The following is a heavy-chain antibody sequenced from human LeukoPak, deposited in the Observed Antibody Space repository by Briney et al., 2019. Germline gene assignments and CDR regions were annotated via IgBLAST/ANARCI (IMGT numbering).Heavy chain of an antibody. V-gene: IGHV5-51*01. CDR1: GYSFTSYW. Sequence: GESLKISCKGSGYSFTSYWIGWVRQMPGKGLEWMGIIYPGDSDTRYSPSFQGQVTISADKSISTAYLQWSSLKASDTAMYYCARSPLIAAAGNYYYYMDVWGKGTTVTVSS. J-gene: IGHJ6*03. D-gene: IGHD6-13*01. CDR3: ARSPLIAAAGNYYYYMDV. CDR2: IYPGDSDT.